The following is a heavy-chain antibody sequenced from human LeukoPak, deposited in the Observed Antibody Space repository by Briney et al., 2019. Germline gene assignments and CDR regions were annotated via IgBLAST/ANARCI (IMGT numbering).Heavy chain of an antibody. V-gene: IGHV3-21*01. CDR3: AREGRDIVVVPAAHFQH. J-gene: IGHJ1*01. D-gene: IGHD2-2*01. Sequence: GGSLRLSCAASGFTFSSYSMNWVRQAPGKGLEWVSSISSSSSYIYYADSVKGRFTISRDNAKNSLYLQMNSLRAEDTAVYYCAREGRDIVVVPAAHFQHWGQGTLVTVSS. CDR2: ISSSSSYI. CDR1: GFTFSSYS.